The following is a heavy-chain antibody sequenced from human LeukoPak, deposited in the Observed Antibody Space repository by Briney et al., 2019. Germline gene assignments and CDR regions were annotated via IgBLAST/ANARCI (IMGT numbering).Heavy chain of an antibody. J-gene: IGHJ3*02. CDR3: ARDAIFGVVISRSFLNAFDI. CDR1: GFTFSSYS. Sequence: KTGGSLRLSCAASGFTFSSYSMNWVRQAPGKGLEWVSSISSSSSYIYYADSVKGRFTISRDNAKNSLYLQMNSLRAEDTAVYYCARDAIFGVVISRSFLNAFDIWGQGTMVTVSS. CDR2: ISSSSSYI. V-gene: IGHV3-21*01. D-gene: IGHD3-3*01.